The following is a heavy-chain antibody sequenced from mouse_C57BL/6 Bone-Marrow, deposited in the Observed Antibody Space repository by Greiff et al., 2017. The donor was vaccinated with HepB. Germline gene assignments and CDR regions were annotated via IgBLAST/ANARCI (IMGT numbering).Heavy chain of an antibody. V-gene: IGHV5-4*01. CDR3: ARDYDYDDAMDY. J-gene: IGHJ4*01. Sequence: EVQLQESGGGLVKPGGSLKLSCAASGFTFSSYAMSWVRQTPEKRLEWVATISDGGSYTYYPDNVKGRFTISRDNAKNNLYLQMSHLKSEDTAMYYGARDYDYDDAMDYWGQGTSVTVSS. CDR1: GFTFSSYA. D-gene: IGHD2-4*01. CDR2: ISDGGSYT.